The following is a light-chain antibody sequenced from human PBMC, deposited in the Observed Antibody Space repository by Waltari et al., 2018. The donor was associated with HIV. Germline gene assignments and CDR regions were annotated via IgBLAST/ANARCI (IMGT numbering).Light chain of an antibody. CDR1: QSILYSSKNENF. J-gene: IGKJ1*01. Sequence: DIVMTQSPHSLALSLGERATINCKSSQSILYSSKNENFLAWYQKKPGQTRRLLIYWASTLGSGVPDRFSGGGSGTDFTLTINSLQSEDVAVYFCQQYYTTPPTFGQGTRVEI. V-gene: IGKV4-1*01. CDR2: WAS. CDR3: QQYYTTPPT.